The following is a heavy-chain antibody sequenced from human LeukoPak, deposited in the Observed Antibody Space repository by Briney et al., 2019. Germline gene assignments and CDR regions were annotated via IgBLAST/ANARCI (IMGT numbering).Heavy chain of an antibody. Sequence: SVKVSCKASGGTFGNFAISWVRQAPGQGLEWVGGIIPMSGTANYAQKFQGRVTITADESTSTAYMELSSLRSEDTAIYYCASPVKYYDTWSGYPPFDYWGQGTLVTVSS. CDR3: ASPVKYYDTWSGYPPFDY. J-gene: IGHJ4*02. CDR1: GGTFGNFA. CDR2: IIPMSGTA. V-gene: IGHV1-69*01. D-gene: IGHD3-3*01.